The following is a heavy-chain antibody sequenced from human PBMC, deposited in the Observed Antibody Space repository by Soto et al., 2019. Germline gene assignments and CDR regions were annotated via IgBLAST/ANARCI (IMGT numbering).Heavy chain of an antibody. CDR3: ATDRVGADHDAFDI. V-gene: IGHV1-24*01. CDR1: GYTLTELA. CDR2: FDPEDGET. J-gene: IGHJ3*02. D-gene: IGHD1-26*01. Sequence: ASVKVSCKVSGYTLTELAMHWVRQAPGKGLEWMGGFDPEDGETIYAQKFQGRVTMTEDTSTDTAYMELSSLRSEDTAVYYCATDRVGADHDAFDIWGQGTMVTVSS.